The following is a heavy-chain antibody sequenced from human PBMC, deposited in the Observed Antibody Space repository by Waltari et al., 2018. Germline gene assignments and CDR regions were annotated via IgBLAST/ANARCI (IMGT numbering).Heavy chain of an antibody. Sequence: QVQLQQWGAGLLKPSETLSLTCAVYGGSFSGYYWSWIRQPPGKGLEWIGEINHSGRTNYNPSLKSRVTIAVDTSKNQFSLKLSSVTAADTAVYYCARSLVITVYYYGMDVWGQGTTVTVSS. V-gene: IGHV4-34*01. CDR3: ARSLVITVYYYGMDV. CDR2: INHSGRT. CDR1: GGSFSGYY. J-gene: IGHJ6*02. D-gene: IGHD3-22*01.